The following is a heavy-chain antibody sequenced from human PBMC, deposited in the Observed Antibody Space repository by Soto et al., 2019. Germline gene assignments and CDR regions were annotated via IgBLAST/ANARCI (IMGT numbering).Heavy chain of an antibody. J-gene: IGHJ4*02. CDR3: AKDSGQLPAYLDY. CDR2: VSYDGSKK. Sequence: QVQLVESGGRVAQPGRSLTLSCEVSGFTFRNYDMHWVRQAPGKGLEWVTVVSYDGSKKYYAESVKGRFTVSRDNSRKTLSLHMNSLRGEDTAVYYCAKDSGQLPAYLDYWGQGTLVTVSS. D-gene: IGHD2-2*01. V-gene: IGHV3-30*18. CDR1: GFTFRNYD.